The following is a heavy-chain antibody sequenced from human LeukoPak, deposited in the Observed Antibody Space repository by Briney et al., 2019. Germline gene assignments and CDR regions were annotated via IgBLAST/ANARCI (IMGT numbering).Heavy chain of an antibody. V-gene: IGHV3-53*01. CDR3: ARDLAWGAFDY. J-gene: IGHJ4*02. Sequence: GGSLRLSCTVSGFTVSTNSWSWVRQAPGKGLEWVSFIYSGGNTHYSDSVKGRFTISRDDSKNTLSLQMNSLRVEDTAVYHCARDLAWGAFDYWGQGTLVTVSS. D-gene: IGHD7-27*01. CDR1: GFTVSTNS. CDR2: IYSGGNT.